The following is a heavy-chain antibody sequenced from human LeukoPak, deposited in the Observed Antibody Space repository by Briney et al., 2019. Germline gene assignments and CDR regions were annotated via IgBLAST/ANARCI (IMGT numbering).Heavy chain of an antibody. CDR2: ITNDGSST. D-gene: IGHD1-1*01. J-gene: IGHJ4*02. CDR1: GLTFSSHW. Sequence: GGSLGLSCAASGLTFSSHWMHWVRQAPGKGLVWVSRITNDGSSTTYADSVKGRFTISRDNSKNTLYLQMNSLRAEDTAVYYCAKAPPYKKYFDYWGQGTLVTVSS. V-gene: IGHV3-74*01. CDR3: AKAPPYKKYFDY.